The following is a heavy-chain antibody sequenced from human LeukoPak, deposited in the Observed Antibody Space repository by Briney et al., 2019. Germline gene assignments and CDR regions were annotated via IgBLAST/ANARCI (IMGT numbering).Heavy chain of an antibody. Sequence: PSETLSLTCTVSGGSVSSYYWSWIRQPPGKGLEWIGYIYYSGSTNYNPSLKSRVTISVDTSKNQFSLKLSSVTAADTAVYYCARDGRGFGPWGQGTLVTVSS. J-gene: IGHJ5*02. D-gene: IGHD3-3*01. CDR2: IYYSGST. V-gene: IGHV4-59*02. CDR3: ARDGRGFGP. CDR1: GGSVSSYY.